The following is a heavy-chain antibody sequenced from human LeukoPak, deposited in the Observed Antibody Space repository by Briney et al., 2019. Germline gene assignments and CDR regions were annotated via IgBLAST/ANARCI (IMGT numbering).Heavy chain of an antibody. V-gene: IGHV3-66*02. CDR1: GFTVSSNY. Sequence: GSLRLSCAASGFTVSSNYMSWVRQAPGKGLEWVSVIYSGGSTYYADSVKGRFTISRDNSKNTLYLQMNSLRAEDTAVYYCARDGDFGDYYYYYGMDVWGQGTTVTVSS. CDR3: ARDGDFGDYYYYYGMDV. J-gene: IGHJ6*02. D-gene: IGHD4-17*01. CDR2: IYSGGST.